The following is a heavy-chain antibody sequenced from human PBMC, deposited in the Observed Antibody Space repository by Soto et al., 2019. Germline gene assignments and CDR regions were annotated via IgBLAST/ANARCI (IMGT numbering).Heavy chain of an antibody. V-gene: IGHV3-23*01. CDR3: AKDLGIVVVVAAPGRYYGMDV. Sequence: QTGGSLRLSCAASGFTFSSYAMSWVRQAPGKGLEWVSAISGSGGSTYYADSVKGRFTISRDNSKNTLYLQMNSLRAEDTAVYYCAKDLGIVVVVAAPGRYYGMDVWGQGTTVTVSS. CDR1: GFTFSSYA. CDR2: ISGSGGST. J-gene: IGHJ6*02. D-gene: IGHD2-15*01.